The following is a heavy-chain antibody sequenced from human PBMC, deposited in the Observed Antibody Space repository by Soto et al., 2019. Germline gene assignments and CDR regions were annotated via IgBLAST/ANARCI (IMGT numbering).Heavy chain of an antibody. CDR2: IRSKAYGGTT. J-gene: IGHJ4*02. CDR3: TREDYGDYVDY. D-gene: IGHD4-17*01. V-gene: IGHV3-49*04. CDR1: GFTFGDYA. Sequence: GGSLRLSCTASGFTFGDYAMSWVRQAPGKGLEWVGFIRSKAYGGTTEYAASVKGRFTISRDDSKSIAYLQMNSLKTEDTAVYYCTREDYGDYVDYWGPGTLLTVSS.